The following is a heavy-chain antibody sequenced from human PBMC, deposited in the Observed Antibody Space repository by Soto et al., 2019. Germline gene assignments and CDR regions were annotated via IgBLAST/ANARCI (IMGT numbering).Heavy chain of an antibody. D-gene: IGHD5-12*01. CDR1: GPTFIAYY. J-gene: IGHJ4*02. CDR2: IDPKSGGT. CDR3: ARISVDVPE. Sequence: QLVQSGAEAKKPGASVKVSCKTSGPTFIAYYIHWVRQAPGQGLEWMGWIDPKSGGTTYEQKFLGRVTMTRDTSINTAYMELNTLTSDDTALYYCARISVDVPEWGQGTLITVSS. V-gene: IGHV1-2*02.